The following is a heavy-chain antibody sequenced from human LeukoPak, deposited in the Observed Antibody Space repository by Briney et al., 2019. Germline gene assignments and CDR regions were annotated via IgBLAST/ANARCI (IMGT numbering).Heavy chain of an antibody. J-gene: IGHJ4*02. Sequence: SETLSLTCTVSGASIRNYHWSWIRQPPGKGLEWIAYFYDSGDSNYNPSLKSRLYTAVDTAKNQFSLKLSSVTAADTAVYYCASSGHDSSGYYLHFDYWGQGTLVTVSS. CDR2: FYDSGDS. CDR3: ASSGHDSSGYYLHFDY. D-gene: IGHD3-22*01. CDR1: GASIRNYH. V-gene: IGHV4-59*12.